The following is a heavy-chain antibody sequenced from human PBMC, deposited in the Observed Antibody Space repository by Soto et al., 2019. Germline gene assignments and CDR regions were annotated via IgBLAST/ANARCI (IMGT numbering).Heavy chain of an antibody. CDR1: GYSFTSYW. CDR2: IYPGDSDT. Sequence: PGESLKISCKGSGYSFTSYWIGWVRQMPGKGLEWMGIIYPGDSDTRYSPSFQGQVTISADKSISTVYMELRSLRSDDTAVYYCARDRVAAKDYYYGMDVWGQGTTVTVSS. CDR3: ARDRVAAKDYYYGMDV. D-gene: IGHD2-15*01. V-gene: IGHV5-51*01. J-gene: IGHJ6*02.